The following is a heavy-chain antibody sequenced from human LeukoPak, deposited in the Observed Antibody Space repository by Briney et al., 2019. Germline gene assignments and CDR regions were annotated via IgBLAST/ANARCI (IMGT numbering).Heavy chain of an antibody. CDR2: IYYSGST. Sequence: SETLSLTCTVSGGSISSYYWSWIRQPPGKGLEWIGYIYYSGSTNYNPSLKSRVTISVDTSKNQFSLKLSSVTAADTAVYYCARQESMIVVVSVEYNWFDPWGQGTLVTVSS. CDR1: GGSISSYY. V-gene: IGHV4-59*08. D-gene: IGHD3-22*01. J-gene: IGHJ5*02. CDR3: ARQESMIVVVSVEYNWFDP.